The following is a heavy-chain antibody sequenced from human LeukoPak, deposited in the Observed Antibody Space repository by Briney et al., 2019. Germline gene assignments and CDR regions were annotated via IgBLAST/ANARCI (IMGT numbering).Heavy chain of an antibody. J-gene: IGHJ6*02. V-gene: IGHV3-9*01. CDR1: GFTFGDYA. CDR3: ARSVPHYYYYGMDV. CDR2: ISWNSGSI. Sequence: QPGRSLRLSCAASGFTFGDYAMHWVRQAPGKGLEWVSGISWNSGSIGYADSVKGRFTISRDNAKNSLYLQMNSLRAEDTALYYCARSVPHYYYYGMDVWGQGTTVTVSS. D-gene: IGHD2-2*01.